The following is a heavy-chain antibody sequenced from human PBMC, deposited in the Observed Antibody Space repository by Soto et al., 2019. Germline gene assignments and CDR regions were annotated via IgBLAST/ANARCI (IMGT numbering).Heavy chain of an antibody. CDR2: ISGSGGST. CDR1: GFTFSSYA. D-gene: IGHD6-13*01. V-gene: IGHV3-23*01. Sequence: GGSLRLSCAASGFTFSSYAMSWVRQAPGKGLEWVSAISGSGGSTYYADSVKGRFTISRDNSKNTLYLQMNSLRAEDTAVYYCAKDLEGIAAAGTHYYYYGMDVWGQGTTVTVSS. J-gene: IGHJ6*02. CDR3: AKDLEGIAAAGTHYYYYGMDV.